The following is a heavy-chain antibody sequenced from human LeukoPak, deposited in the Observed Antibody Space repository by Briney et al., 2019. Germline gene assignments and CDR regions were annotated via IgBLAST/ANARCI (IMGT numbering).Heavy chain of an antibody. Sequence: PGGSLRLSCAASGFTFSSYGMHWVRQAPGKGLEWVAVIWYDGSNKYYADSVKGRFTISRDNSKNTLYLQMNSLRAEDTAVYYCARSRILTGYYYYYGMDVWGQGTTVTVSS. V-gene: IGHV3-33*01. CDR3: ARSRILTGYYYYYGMDV. CDR1: GFTFSSYG. D-gene: IGHD3-9*01. J-gene: IGHJ6*02. CDR2: IWYDGSNK.